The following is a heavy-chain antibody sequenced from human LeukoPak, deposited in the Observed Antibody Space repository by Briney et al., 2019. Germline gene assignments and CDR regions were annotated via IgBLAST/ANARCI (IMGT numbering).Heavy chain of an antibody. CDR2: INHSGST. J-gene: IGHJ2*01. D-gene: IGHD2-21*02. Sequence: SETLSLTCAVYGGSFSGYYWSWIRQPPGKGLEWIGEINHSGSTNYNPSLKSRVTISVDTSKNQFSLKPSSVTAADTAVYYCARGGGGDRGRWYFDLWGRGTLVTVSS. V-gene: IGHV4-34*01. CDR3: ARGGGGDRGRWYFDL. CDR1: GGSFSGYY.